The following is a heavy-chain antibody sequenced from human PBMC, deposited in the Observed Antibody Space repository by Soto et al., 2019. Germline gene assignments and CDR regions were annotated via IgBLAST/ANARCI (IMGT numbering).Heavy chain of an antibody. J-gene: IGHJ6*02. Sequence: ASVKVSCKTSGYSFTKCGLHWVRQAPGQRLEWMGWINLGNGDTKYSQKFQGRVTITRDTSATTAYMELSSLRSEDSAVFYCARTDCSSTSCYNYYYYGMDVWGQGTTVTSP. V-gene: IGHV1-3*01. CDR2: INLGNGDT. CDR3: ARTDCSSTSCYNYYYYGMDV. D-gene: IGHD2-2*01. CDR1: GYSFTKCG.